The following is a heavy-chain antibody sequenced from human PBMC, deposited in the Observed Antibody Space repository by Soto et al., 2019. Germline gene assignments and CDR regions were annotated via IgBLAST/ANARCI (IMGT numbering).Heavy chain of an antibody. CDR3: ARGTQLWYSRFFDV. CDR1: GDSMKNSY. D-gene: IGHD2-15*01. J-gene: IGHJ2*01. V-gene: IGHV4-59*01. Sequence: QVQLQESGPGLVKSSETLSLTCTVSGDSMKNSYWNWIRQSPGKALEWVGDIYWSGTTNYSPSLKSRVTMSVDTSKNQFSLKLSSVTAADTAVYYCARGTQLWYSRFFDVWGRGTLVTVSS. CDR2: IYWSGTT.